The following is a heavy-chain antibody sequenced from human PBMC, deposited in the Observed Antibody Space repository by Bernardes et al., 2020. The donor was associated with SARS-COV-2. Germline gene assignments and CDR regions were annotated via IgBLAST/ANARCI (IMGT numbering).Heavy chain of an antibody. D-gene: IGHD3-9*01. CDR3: ARSSILTGYYSDYYYGMDV. J-gene: IGHJ6*02. CDR2: IYHSGST. V-gene: IGHV4-4*02. Sequence: SETLSLTCAVSGGSISSSNWWSWVRQPPGKGLEWIGEIYHSGSTNYNPSLKSRVTISVDKSKNQFSLKLSSVTAADTAVYYCARSSILTGYYSDYYYGMDVWGQGTTVTVSS. CDR1: GGSISSSNW.